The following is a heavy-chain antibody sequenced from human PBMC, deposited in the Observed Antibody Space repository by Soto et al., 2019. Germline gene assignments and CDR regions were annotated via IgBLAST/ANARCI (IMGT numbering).Heavy chain of an antibody. CDR3: ARLLHTYYDFWSGYPNWFDP. D-gene: IGHD3-3*01. CDR1: GYSVTSYC. V-gene: IGHV5-51*01. J-gene: IGHJ5*02. CDR2: IYTVDSDT. Sequence: GESLKISRKGPGYSVTSYCIGWVRQMPEKSLERIGIIYTVDSDTRYSPSFQGQVTISADKSISTAYLQWSILKASDTAMYYCARLLHTYYDFWSGYPNWFDPWGQGTLVTVSS.